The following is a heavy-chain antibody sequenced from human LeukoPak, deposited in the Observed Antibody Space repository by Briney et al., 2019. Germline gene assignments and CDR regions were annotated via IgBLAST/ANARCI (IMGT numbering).Heavy chain of an antibody. CDR1: GFTFGSYA. Sequence: PGGSLRLSCAASGFTFGSYAMSWVRQAPGKGLEWVSAISGSGGSTYYADSVKGRFTISRDNSKNTLYLQMNSLRAEDTAIYYCAREVVAARYFDYWGQGTLVTVSS. CDR2: ISGSGGST. D-gene: IGHD2-15*01. CDR3: AREVVAARYFDY. J-gene: IGHJ4*02. V-gene: IGHV3-23*01.